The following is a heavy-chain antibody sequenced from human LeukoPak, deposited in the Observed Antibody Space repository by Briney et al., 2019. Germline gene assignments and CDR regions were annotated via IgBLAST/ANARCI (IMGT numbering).Heavy chain of an antibody. Sequence: GGSLRLSCAASGFTFSNYSMNWVRQAPGKGLEWVSYITSSSTVYYAGTVKGRFTISRDNAKNSLFLQMNSLRAEDTAVYYCARDYCSGPKCYFIDYWGQGALVTVSS. CDR1: GFTFSNYS. J-gene: IGHJ4*02. CDR3: ARDYCSGPKCYFIDY. D-gene: IGHD2-15*01. V-gene: IGHV3-48*04. CDR2: ITSSSTV.